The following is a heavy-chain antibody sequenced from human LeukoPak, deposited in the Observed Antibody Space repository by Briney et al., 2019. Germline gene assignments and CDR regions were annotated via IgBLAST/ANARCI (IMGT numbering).Heavy chain of an antibody. CDR2: ITGSSSYI. J-gene: IGHJ4*02. CDR1: GCTFSTYY. V-gene: IGHV3-21*01. D-gene: IGHD6-6*01. CDR3: ASGFSSSPYFDY. Sequence: GGSLRLSCAASGCTFSTYYMNGVRQAPGKGLEWVSFITGSSSYIYYTDSVKGRFTISRDNAKNSLFLQMNSLRDEDTAVYYCASGFSSSPYFDYWGQGTLVTVSS.